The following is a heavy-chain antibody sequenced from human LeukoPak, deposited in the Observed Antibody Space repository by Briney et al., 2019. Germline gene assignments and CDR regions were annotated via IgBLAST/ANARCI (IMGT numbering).Heavy chain of an antibody. Sequence: SETLSLTCTVSGYSISSGYYWGWIRQPPGKGLEWIGSIYHSGSTYYNPSLKSRVTISVDTSKNQFSLKLSSVTAADTAVYYCARVSPSTVPNDYWGQGTLVTVSS. J-gene: IGHJ4*02. CDR1: GYSISSGYY. CDR3: ARVSPSTVPNDY. D-gene: IGHD4-11*01. CDR2: IYHSGST. V-gene: IGHV4-38-2*02.